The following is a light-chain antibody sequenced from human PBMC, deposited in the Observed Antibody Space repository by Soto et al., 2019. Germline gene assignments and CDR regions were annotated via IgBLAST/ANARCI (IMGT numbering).Light chain of an antibody. CDR3: QQYGSSPPYT. V-gene: IGKV3-20*01. CDR2: GSS. J-gene: IGKJ2*01. Sequence: EIVLTQSPGILSLSPGERATLSCRASQTVSGNYLAWYQQKPGQSPKLLIYGSSDRAAGIPDRFSGSGSGTDFTLTINKVEPEDFAVYYCQQYGSSPPYTFGQGATLEI. CDR1: QTVSGNY.